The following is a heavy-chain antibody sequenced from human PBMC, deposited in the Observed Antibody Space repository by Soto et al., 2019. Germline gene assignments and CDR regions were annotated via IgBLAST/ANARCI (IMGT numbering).Heavy chain of an antibody. CDR3: VKEVGIAAAGRGGFDP. CDR1: GFTFSSYA. V-gene: IGHV3-64D*06. Sequence: PGGALRLSGAATGFTFSSYAMHWVRQAPGKGLEYVSAISSNGGSTYYADSVKGRFTISRDNSKNTLYLQMSSLRAEDTDVYYCVKEVGIAAAGRGGFDPWGQGTLVPVPS. J-gene: IGHJ5*02. D-gene: IGHD6-13*01. CDR2: ISSNGGST.